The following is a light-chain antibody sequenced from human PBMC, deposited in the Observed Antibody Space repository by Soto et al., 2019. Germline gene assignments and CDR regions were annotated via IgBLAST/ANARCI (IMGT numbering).Light chain of an antibody. V-gene: IGKV1-12*01. CDR1: QGISSW. J-gene: IGKJ4*01. Sequence: DIQMTQSPSSVYSSLGDRVTITCRASQGISSWLAWYQQKPGKAPKLLIYAASSLQSGVPSRFSGSGSGTDFTITISSLKNEDVATYYCQQENSFTLTFGGGTKVDIK. CDR3: QQENSFTLT. CDR2: AAS.